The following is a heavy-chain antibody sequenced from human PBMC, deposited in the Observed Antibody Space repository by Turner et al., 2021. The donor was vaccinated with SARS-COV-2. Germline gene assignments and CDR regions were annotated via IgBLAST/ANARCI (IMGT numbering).Heavy chain of an antibody. CDR3: VKDQVSANMKTFEY. J-gene: IGHJ4*02. V-gene: IGHV3-9*01. Sequence: DVPLVESGGGFVQPGRSLRLTCAASGFNFGKSAMHWVRQGPGKGLEWVAGINWSRGTIHYADSVEGRFSISRDKAKNSVDLQMSSLRVEDTAGYYCVKDQVSANMKTFEYWGQGTLVTVSS. D-gene: IGHD2-8*01. CDR1: GFNFGKSA. CDR2: INWSRGTI.